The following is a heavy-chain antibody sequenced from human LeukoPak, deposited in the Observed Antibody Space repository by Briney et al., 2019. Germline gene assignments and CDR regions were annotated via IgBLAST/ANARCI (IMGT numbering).Heavy chain of an antibody. V-gene: IGHV4-59*01. CDR2: IYYSGST. D-gene: IGHD3-22*01. CDR1: GASMSSFY. CDR3: TRGSIAYYYMDV. Sequence: SETLSLTCTVSGASMSSFYWTWIRQPSGKGLEWIGNIYYSGSTNYNPSLKSRVTISVDTSKNQFSLKLSSVTAADTAVYYCTRGSIAYYYMDVWGKGTTVTISS. J-gene: IGHJ6*03.